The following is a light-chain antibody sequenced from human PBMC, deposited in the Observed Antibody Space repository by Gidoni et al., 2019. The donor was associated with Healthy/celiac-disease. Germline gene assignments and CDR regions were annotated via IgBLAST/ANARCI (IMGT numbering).Light chain of an antibody. Sequence: IVLTQSPATLSLSPGERATLSCRASQSVSSYLAWYQQKPGQAPRLLIYDASSRATGIPARSSGSGSGTDFTLTISSLEPEDFAVYYCQQRSNWLTFXGXTKVEIK. CDR2: DAS. CDR1: QSVSSY. CDR3: QQRSNWLT. V-gene: IGKV3-11*01. J-gene: IGKJ4*01.